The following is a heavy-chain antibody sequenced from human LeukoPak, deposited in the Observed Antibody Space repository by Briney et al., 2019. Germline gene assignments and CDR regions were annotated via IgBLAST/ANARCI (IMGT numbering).Heavy chain of an antibody. CDR2: ISYDGSNK. J-gene: IGHJ2*01. CDR3: ARDAGKYCSSTSCYVL. V-gene: IGHV3-30-3*01. D-gene: IGHD2-2*01. CDR1: GFTFSSYA. Sequence: PGRSLRLSCAASGFTFSSYAMHWVRQAPGKGLEWVAVISYDGSNKYYADSVKGRFTISRDNSKNTLYLQMNSLRAEDTAVYYCARDAGKYCSSTSCYVLWGRGTLVTVSS.